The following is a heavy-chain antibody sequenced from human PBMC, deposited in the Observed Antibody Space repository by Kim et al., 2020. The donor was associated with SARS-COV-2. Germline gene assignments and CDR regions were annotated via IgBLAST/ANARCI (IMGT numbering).Heavy chain of an antibody. CDR3: ARGSPNSSGYYGVKGTTNFDY. Sequence: SETLSLTCTVSGGSISSSSYYWDWIRQPPGKGLEWIGSIYYSGTTYYNPSLKSRVTISVDTSKNQFSLKLSSVTAADTAVYYCARGSPNSSGYYGVKGTTNFDYWGQGTLVTVSS. CDR2: IYYSGTT. J-gene: IGHJ4*02. CDR1: GGSISSSSYY. V-gene: IGHV4-39*01. D-gene: IGHD6-19*01.